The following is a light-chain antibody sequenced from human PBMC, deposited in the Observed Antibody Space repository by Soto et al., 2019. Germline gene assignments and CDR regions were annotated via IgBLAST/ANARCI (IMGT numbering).Light chain of an antibody. CDR3: QQYNNWLAWT. CDR1: QSVSSN. V-gene: IGKV3-15*01. CDR2: GAS. Sequence: EIVMTQSPDTLSVSPGERATLSCRASQSVSSNLAWYQQRPGQAPRLLIYGASTRATGIPARFSGSGSGTEFTLTISSLQSEDFAVYYCQQYNNWLAWTFGQGTKVDIK. J-gene: IGKJ1*01.